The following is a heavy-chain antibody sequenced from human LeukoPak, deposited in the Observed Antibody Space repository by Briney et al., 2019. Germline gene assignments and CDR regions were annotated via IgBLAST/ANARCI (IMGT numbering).Heavy chain of an antibody. V-gene: IGHV3-7*01. Sequence: GGSLRLSCTASGFTFSDYWMTWVRQAPGKGPEWVANIKQDGSQRYHVDSVRGRFTISRDNAKNSLFLQMNGLRAEDTAVYYCARRGGSSSRRSPIDYWGQGTLVTVSS. D-gene: IGHD6-6*01. CDR2: IKQDGSQR. CDR1: GFTFSDYW. J-gene: IGHJ4*02. CDR3: ARRGGSSSRRSPIDY.